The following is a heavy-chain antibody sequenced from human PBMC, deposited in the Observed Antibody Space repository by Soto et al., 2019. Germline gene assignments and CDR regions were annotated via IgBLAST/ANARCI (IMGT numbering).Heavy chain of an antibody. V-gene: IGHV3-33*01. CDR2: LWDDESEGEA. D-gene: IGHD1-20*01. Sequence: QVRLVESGGGVVQPGTSLRLTCTTSGITLSTSTIHWVRQAPGKGLDWVAMLWDDESEGEAYYGASVKGRFTISRDESTNTVYLQMNSLKDEETAVYYCARGSGSNTCWYEAPADYWGQGTLGTVSS. J-gene: IGHJ4*02. CDR1: GITLSTST. CDR3: ARGSGSNTCWYEAPADY.